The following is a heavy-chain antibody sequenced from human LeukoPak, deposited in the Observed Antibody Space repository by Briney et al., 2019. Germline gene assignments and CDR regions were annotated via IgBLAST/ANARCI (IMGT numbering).Heavy chain of an antibody. V-gene: IGHV1-69*13. Sequence: ASVKVSCKASGGTFSSYAISWVRQAPGQGREWMGGIIPIFGTANYAQKFQGRVTITADESTSTAYMELSSLRSEDTAVYYCARYGVGPAAILGWFDPWGQGTLVTVSS. J-gene: IGHJ5*02. D-gene: IGHD2-2*02. CDR1: GGTFSSYA. CDR3: ARYGVGPAAILGWFDP. CDR2: IIPIFGTA.